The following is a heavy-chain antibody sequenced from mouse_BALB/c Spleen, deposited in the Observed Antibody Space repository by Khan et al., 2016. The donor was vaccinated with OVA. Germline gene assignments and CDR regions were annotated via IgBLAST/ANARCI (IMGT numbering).Heavy chain of an antibody. D-gene: IGHD2-1*01. J-gene: IGHJ4*01. CDR3: VRGNFYAMDY. CDR2: IWSDGAS. V-gene: IGHV2-6*02. CDR1: GFSLTTYG. Sequence: VQLQESGPGLVAPSQSLSITCTVTGFSLTTYGIHWVRQPPGKGLEWLIVIWSDGASTYNSALKFRLSISKDNSKSQVFLKMNSLQTDDTAVYYCVRGNFYAMDYWGQGTSVTVSS.